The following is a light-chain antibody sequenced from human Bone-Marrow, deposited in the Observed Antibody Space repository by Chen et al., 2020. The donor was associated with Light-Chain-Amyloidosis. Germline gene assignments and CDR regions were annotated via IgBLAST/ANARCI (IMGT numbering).Light chain of an antibody. CDR2: EDD. V-gene: IGLV6-57*01. CDR3: QSYQGSSQGV. CDR1: SGSSATIY. Sequence: NFILTQPHYVSEAQGKTVIISCTRSSGSSATIYVQWYQQRPGSSPTTVIYEDDQRPSGVPDRFSGSIDRSSNSASLTISGLKTEDEADYYCQSYQGSSQGVFGGGTKLTVL. J-gene: IGLJ3*02.